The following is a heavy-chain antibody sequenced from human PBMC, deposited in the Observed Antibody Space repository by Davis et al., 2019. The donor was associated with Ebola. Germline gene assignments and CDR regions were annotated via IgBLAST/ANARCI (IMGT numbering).Heavy chain of an antibody. Sequence: PSETLSLTCAVSGGSISSYYWSWIRQPPGKGLEWIGYIYYSGTTNYNPSLKSRLTISVDTSRNQFSLKLTSVSAADTAIYYCARGDTTLSWFDYWGQGTLVTVSS. V-gene: IGHV4-59*01. CDR1: GGSISSYY. J-gene: IGHJ4*02. D-gene: IGHD1-1*01. CDR3: ARGDTTLSWFDY. CDR2: IYYSGTT.